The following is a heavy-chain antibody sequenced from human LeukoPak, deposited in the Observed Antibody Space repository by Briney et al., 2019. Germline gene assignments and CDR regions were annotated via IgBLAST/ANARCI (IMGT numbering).Heavy chain of an antibody. CDR1: GYTFTSYG. V-gene: IGHV1-18*01. CDR2: ISAYNGNT. D-gene: IGHD4-17*01. CDR3: ARWDYGDYRFDP. Sequence: ASVKVSCKASGYTFTSYGMSWVRQAPRQGVEWMGWISAYNGNTNYTQKLQGRVTMTTDTSTSTAYMELRSLRSDDTAVYYCARWDYGDYRFDPWGQGTLVTVSS. J-gene: IGHJ5*02.